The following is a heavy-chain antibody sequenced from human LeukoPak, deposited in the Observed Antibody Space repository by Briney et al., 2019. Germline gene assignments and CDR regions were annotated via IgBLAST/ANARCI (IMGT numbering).Heavy chain of an antibody. CDR2: ILPIFGMT. Sequence: AVPVPCKDSEGTFITFSMSWVRHATGEGLEWMGRILPIFGMTRHAQKFQGRGPINEDKPKSKVNMELSSLRPEDTGVCYCVIGLSGLPEYYWGEETLVIVSS. V-gene: IGHV1-69*04. D-gene: IGHD1-14*01. J-gene: IGHJ4*02. CDR1: EGTFITFS. CDR3: VIGLSGLPEYY.